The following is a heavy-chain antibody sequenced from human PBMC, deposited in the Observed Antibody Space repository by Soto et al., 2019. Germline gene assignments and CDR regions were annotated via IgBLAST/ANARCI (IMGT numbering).Heavy chain of an antibody. CDR3: AKERWEGYGMDV. J-gene: IGHJ6*02. D-gene: IGHD1-26*01. V-gene: IGHV3-53*01. Sequence: GGSRRLSCEVSGFSVTANYMSWVRQAPEKGLEWVSVIYSGGSTYYVDSVKGRFSISRDISKNTLYLQMNSLRAEDTAVYYCAKERWEGYGMDVWGQGTTVTVSS. CDR2: IYSGGST. CDR1: GFSVTANY.